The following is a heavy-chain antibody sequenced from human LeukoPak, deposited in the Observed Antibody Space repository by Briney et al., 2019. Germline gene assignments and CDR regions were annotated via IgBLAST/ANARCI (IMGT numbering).Heavy chain of an antibody. CDR2: IYYSGST. CDR3: ARQRQQLVKRIDY. CDR1: GGSISSSSYY. V-gene: IGHV4-39*01. J-gene: IGHJ4*02. Sequence: SETLSLTCTVSGGSISSSSYYWGWIRQPPGKGLEWIGRIYYSGSTYYNPSLKSRVTISVDTSKNQFSLKLSSVTAADTAVYYCARQRQQLVKRIDYWGQGTLVTVSS. D-gene: IGHD6-13*01.